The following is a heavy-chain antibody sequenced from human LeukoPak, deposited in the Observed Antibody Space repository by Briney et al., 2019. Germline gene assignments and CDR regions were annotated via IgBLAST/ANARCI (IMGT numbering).Heavy chain of an antibody. J-gene: IGHJ4*02. Sequence: GGSLRLSCAASGFTFSSYAMSWVRQAPGKGLEWVSAISGSGGSTYYADSVKGRFTISRDNSKNTLYLQMNSLRAEDTALYYCAKDTRPLYYDSSGFFDYWGQGTLVTVSS. D-gene: IGHD3-22*01. CDR2: ISGSGGST. V-gene: IGHV3-23*01. CDR3: AKDTRPLYYDSSGFFDY. CDR1: GFTFSSYA.